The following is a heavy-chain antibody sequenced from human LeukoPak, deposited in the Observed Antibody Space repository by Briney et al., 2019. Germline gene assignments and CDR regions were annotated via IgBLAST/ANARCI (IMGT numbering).Heavy chain of an antibody. V-gene: IGHV3-7*01. J-gene: IGHJ4*02. CDR3: ARNIITSSWYLHFDY. Sequence: GSLRLSCSASGFTFSSYWMSRVRQSPGRGLEWVANIKQDGSEKYYVDSVRGRFTISRDSARNSLYLQMSSLRAEDTAVYFCARNIITSSWYLHFDYWGQGTLVTVSS. CDR2: IKQDGSEK. CDR1: GFTFSSYW. D-gene: IGHD6-13*01.